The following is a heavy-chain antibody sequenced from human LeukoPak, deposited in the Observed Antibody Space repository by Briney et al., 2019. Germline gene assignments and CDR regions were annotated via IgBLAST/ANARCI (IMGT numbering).Heavy chain of an antibody. CDR3: AARGYCSGTSCLLEY. CDR1: GFTFSSYW. CDR2: INSDGSST. J-gene: IGHJ4*02. V-gene: IGHV3-74*01. D-gene: IGHD2-2*01. Sequence: GGSLRLSCAASGFTFSSYWMHWVRQAPGKGLVWVSRINSDGSSTSYADSVKGRLTISRDNAKNTMYLQMNSLRAEDTAVYYCAARGYCSGTSCLLEYWGQGTLVTVSS.